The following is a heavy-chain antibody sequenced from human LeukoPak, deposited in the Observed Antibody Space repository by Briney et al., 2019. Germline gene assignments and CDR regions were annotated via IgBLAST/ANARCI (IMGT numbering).Heavy chain of an antibody. D-gene: IGHD4-17*01. CDR1: GYTFTSYG. CDR2: ISAYNGNT. J-gene: IGHJ6*02. CDR3: ARVGSVTTIYYYGMDV. V-gene: IGHV1-18*01. Sequence: ASVKVSCKASGYTFTSYGISWVRQAPGQGLEWMGWISAYNGNTNYAQKLQGRVTMTTDTSTSTAYMELRSLRSDDTAVYYCARVGSVTTIYYYGMDVWGQGTTVTVSS.